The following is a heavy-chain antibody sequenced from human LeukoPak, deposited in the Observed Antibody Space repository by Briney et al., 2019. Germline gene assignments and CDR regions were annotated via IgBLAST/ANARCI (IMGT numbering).Heavy chain of an antibody. D-gene: IGHD3-10*01. CDR3: AREGVLGHYFDY. CDR2: ISSSSGYI. CDR1: GFTFSSYS. Sequence: GGSLRLSCAASGFTFSSYSMNWVRQAPGKGLEWVSSISSSSGYIYYADSVKGRFTISRDNAKNSLYLQMNSLRAEDTAVYYCAREGVLGHYFDYWGQGTLVTVSS. J-gene: IGHJ4*02. V-gene: IGHV3-21*01.